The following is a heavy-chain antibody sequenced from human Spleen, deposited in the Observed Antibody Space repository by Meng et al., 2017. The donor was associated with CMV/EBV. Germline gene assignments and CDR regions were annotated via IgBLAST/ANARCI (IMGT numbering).Heavy chain of an antibody. CDR1: GGSISSSSYY. D-gene: IGHD1-26*01. CDR3: ARVRGTTRLIVGIGGRPWFDP. V-gene: IGHV4-39*07. CDR2: IYYSGST. Sequence: SETLSLTCTVSGGSISSSSYYWGWIRQPPGKGLEWIGSIYYSGSTYYNPSLKSRVTISVDTSKNQFSLKLSSVTAADTAVYYCARVRGTTRLIVGIGGRPWFDPWGQGTLVTVSS. J-gene: IGHJ5*02.